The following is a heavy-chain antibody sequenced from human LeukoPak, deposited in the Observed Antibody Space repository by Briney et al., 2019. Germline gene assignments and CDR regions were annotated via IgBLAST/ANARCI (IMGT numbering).Heavy chain of an antibody. CDR2: IGGSGDST. Sequence: GGSLRLSCAASGFTFSSYIMSWVRQAPGKGLEWVSLIGGSGDSTYYADSVKGRFTISRDNSKNTLYLRMNSLRAAATAVYYCAKEGPGGGGYFDDWGQGTLVTVSS. D-gene: IGHD3-16*01. CDR1: GFTFSSYI. J-gene: IGHJ4*02. V-gene: IGHV3-23*01. CDR3: AKEGPGGGGYFDD.